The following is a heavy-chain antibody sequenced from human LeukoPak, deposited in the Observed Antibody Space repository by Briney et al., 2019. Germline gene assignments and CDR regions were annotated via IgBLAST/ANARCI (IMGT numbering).Heavy chain of an antibody. CDR3: ARSLGYCSSTSCYHNWAFDY. D-gene: IGHD2-2*01. CDR1: GGTFSSYA. Sequence: SVKVSCKASGGTFSSYAISWVRQAPGQGLEWMGGIIPIFGTANYAQKFQGRVTITTDESTSTAYMELSSLRSEDTAVYYCARSLGYCSSTSCYHNWAFDYWGQGTLVTVSS. J-gene: IGHJ4*02. CDR2: IIPIFGTA. V-gene: IGHV1-69*05.